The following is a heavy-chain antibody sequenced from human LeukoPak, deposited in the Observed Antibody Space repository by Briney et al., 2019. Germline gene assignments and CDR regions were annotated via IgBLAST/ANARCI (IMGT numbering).Heavy chain of an antibody. CDR2: INPNSGGT. Sequence: GASVKVSCKASGYTFTGYYMHWVRQAPGQGLEWMGWINPNSGGTYYAQKFQGRVTMTRDTSISTAYMELSRLRSDDTAVYYCARERKSSYDTLTGYYKSDAFDIWAQETRVSV. CDR3: ARERKSSYDTLTGYYKSDAFDI. D-gene: IGHD3-9*01. CDR1: GYTFTGYY. J-gene: IGHJ3*02. V-gene: IGHV1-2*02.